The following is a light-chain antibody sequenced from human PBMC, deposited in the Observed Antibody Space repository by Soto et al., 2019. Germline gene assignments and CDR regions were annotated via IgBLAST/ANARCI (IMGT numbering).Light chain of an antibody. CDR3: LQDYVYPWT. J-gene: IGKJ1*01. CDR2: EAS. Sequence: AIQVTQSPSSLSASVGDRVTISCRASQGIGNDLGWYQQKPGKAPKLLIYEASTLQTGVASRFSDSGSGTDFTLTIGSLQPEDFATYYCLQDYVYPWTFGQGTKVEVK. CDR1: QGIGND. V-gene: IGKV1-6*01.